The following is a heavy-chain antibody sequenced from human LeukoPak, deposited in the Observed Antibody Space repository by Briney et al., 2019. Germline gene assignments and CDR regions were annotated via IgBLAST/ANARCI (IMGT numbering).Heavy chain of an antibody. V-gene: IGHV3-43*02. CDR1: GFTFDDYA. CDR2: ISGDGGST. D-gene: IGHD3-10*01. Sequence: GGSLRLSCAASGFTFDDYAMHWVRQAPGKGLEWVSLISGDGGSTYYADSAKGRFTISRDNSKNSLYLQMNSLRTEDTALYYCAKDQSCYGSGSYYYCYGMDVWGQGTTVTVSS. J-gene: IGHJ6*02. CDR3: AKDQSCYGSGSYYYCYGMDV.